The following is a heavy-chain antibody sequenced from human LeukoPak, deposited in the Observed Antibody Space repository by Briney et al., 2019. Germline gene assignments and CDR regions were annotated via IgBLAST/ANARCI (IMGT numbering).Heavy chain of an antibody. CDR3: TTDFSHFDLASGYYSC. V-gene: IGHV3-15*01. J-gene: IGHJ4*02. Sequence: GGSLRLSCVASGFSFTSAWMVWVRQAPGKGLEWVGRIKDNIDGATTDLAAIVNGRFTISRDDSRTTVYLHMSSLKTEDTAVYYCTTDFSHFDLASGYYSCWGLGTLVTVSS. D-gene: IGHD3-3*01. CDR1: GFSFTSAW. CDR2: IKDNIDGATT.